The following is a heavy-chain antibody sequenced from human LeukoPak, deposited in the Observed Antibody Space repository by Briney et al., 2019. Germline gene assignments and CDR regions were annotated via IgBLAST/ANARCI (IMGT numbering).Heavy chain of an antibody. CDR2: IIGSGDRT. D-gene: IGHD3-22*01. J-gene: IGHJ4*02. CDR1: GFTVGSHA. V-gene: IGHV3-23*01. Sequence: PGPSLRPSCPASGFTVGSHAMSWVRQPPGKGLGWVSAIIGSGDRTYYADYVKGRFIISRVNSTRTLYLQMNSLRAEDTAVYYCAKRYYGGSGYRSCYFDYWGQGTLVTVSS. CDR3: AKRYYGGSGYRSCYFDY.